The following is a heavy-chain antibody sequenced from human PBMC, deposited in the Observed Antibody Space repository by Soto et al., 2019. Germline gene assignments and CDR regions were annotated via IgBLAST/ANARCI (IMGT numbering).Heavy chain of an antibody. CDR1: GGSISSGDYY. Sequence: SETLSLTWTVSGGSISSGDYYWSWIRQPPGKGLEWIGYIYYSGSTYYNPSLKSRVTISVDTSRNQFSLKLSSVTAADTAVYYCARVAAMDGVDYWGQGILVTVYS. D-gene: IGHD5-18*01. CDR3: ARVAAMDGVDY. CDR2: IYYSGST. V-gene: IGHV4-30-4*01. J-gene: IGHJ4*02.